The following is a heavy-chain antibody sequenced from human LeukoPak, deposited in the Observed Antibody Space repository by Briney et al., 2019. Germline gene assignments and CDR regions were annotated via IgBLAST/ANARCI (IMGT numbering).Heavy chain of an antibody. CDR3: ARDRWNGPDY. D-gene: IGHD1-1*01. J-gene: IGHJ4*02. Sequence: GGSLRLSCAASGFTFSSYWMHWVRQAPGKGLVWVSRINGDGSRTNYADSVKGRFTISRDNAKNTLYLQMNSLRAEDTALFHCARDRWNGPDYWGQGTLVTVSS. V-gene: IGHV3-74*01. CDR1: GFTFSSYW. CDR2: INGDGSRT.